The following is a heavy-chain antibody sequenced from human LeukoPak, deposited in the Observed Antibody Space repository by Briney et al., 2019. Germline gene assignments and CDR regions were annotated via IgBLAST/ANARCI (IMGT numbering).Heavy chain of an antibody. CDR3: ARSGVLGGNYFDY. Sequence: SETLSLTCSVSGDSISSYYWSWIRQPPGKRLEWIGYIYYSGSTNYNPSLKSRVTISVDTSKNQFSPKVNSVTAADTAVYYCARSGVLGGNYFDYWGQGTLVTVSS. D-gene: IGHD2-8*01. J-gene: IGHJ4*02. CDR1: GDSISSYY. CDR2: IYYSGST. V-gene: IGHV4-59*01.